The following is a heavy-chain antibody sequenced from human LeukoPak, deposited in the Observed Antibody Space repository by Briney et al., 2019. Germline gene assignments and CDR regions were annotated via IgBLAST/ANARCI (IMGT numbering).Heavy chain of an antibody. D-gene: IGHD3-3*01. V-gene: IGHV3-23*01. Sequence: GGSLRLSCAASGFTFSSYAMSWVRQAPGKGLEWVSAISGSGGSTYYAGSVKGRFTISRDNSKNTLYLQMNSLRAEDTAVYYCAKDAIWSGYLNYPQPYHYYYYMDVWGKGTTVTVSS. CDR1: GFTFSSYA. CDR2: ISGSGGST. J-gene: IGHJ6*03. CDR3: AKDAIWSGYLNYPQPYHYYYYMDV.